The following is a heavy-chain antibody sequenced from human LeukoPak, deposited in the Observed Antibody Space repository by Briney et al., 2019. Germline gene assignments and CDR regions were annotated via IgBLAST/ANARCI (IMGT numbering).Heavy chain of an antibody. J-gene: IGHJ5*02. V-gene: IGHV1-18*01. CDR1: GYTFTSYG. CDR2: ISAYNGNT. CDR3: ARMAGASSVREDWFDP. D-gene: IGHD1-1*01. Sequence: ASVKVSCKASGYTFTSYGISWVRQAPGQGLEWMGWISAYNGNTNYAQKLQGRVTMTTNTSTSTAYMELRSLRSEDTAVYYCARMAGASSVREDWFDPWGQGTLVTVSS.